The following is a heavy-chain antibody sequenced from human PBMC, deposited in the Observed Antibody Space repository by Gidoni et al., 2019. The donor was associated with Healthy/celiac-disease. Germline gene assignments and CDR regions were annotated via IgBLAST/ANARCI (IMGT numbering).Heavy chain of an antibody. Sequence: EVQLVESGGGLVQPGRSLRLSCAASGFTFDDYDMHGVRQAPGKGLEWVSGISWNSGSIGYADSVKGRFTISRDNAKNSLYLQMNSLRAEDTALYYCAKDFRSSGSYFDYWGQGTLVTVSS. CDR3: AKDFRSSGSYFDY. CDR1: GFTFDDYD. D-gene: IGHD1-26*01. V-gene: IGHV3-9*01. CDR2: ISWNSGSI. J-gene: IGHJ4*02.